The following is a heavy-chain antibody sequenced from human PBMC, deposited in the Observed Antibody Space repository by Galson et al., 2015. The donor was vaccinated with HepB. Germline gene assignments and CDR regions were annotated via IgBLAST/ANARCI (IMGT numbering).Heavy chain of an antibody. D-gene: IGHD6-19*01. CDR1: GFTVSSNY. Sequence: SLRLSCAASGFTVSSNYMSWVRQAPGKGLEWVSVIYSGGSTYYADSVKGRFTISRDNSKNALYLQMNSLRAEDTAVYYCATVPLSYSSTYYFDYRGQGTLVTVSS. CDR2: IYSGGST. V-gene: IGHV3-66*01. CDR3: ATVPLSYSSTYYFDY. J-gene: IGHJ4*02.